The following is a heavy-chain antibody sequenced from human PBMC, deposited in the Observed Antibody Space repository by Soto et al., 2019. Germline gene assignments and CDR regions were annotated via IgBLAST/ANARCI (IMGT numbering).Heavy chain of an antibody. D-gene: IGHD2-2*01. J-gene: IGHJ4*02. V-gene: IGHV3-53*04. CDR3: ARVAYDQSGSTLDY. CDR1: GFSVSRNY. Sequence: MESGGALVQPGGSLRLSCAASGFSVSRNYMTWVRQAPGKGLDWVSVIYAGVGTSYAASVKGRFTISRSNSKNTLYLQMDSLRVDDTAVYYCARVAYDQSGSTLDYWGQGTRVTVSS. CDR2: IYAGVGT.